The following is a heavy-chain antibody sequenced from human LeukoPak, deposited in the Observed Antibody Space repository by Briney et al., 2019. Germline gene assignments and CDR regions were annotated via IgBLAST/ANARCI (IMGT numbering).Heavy chain of an antibody. D-gene: IGHD3-10*01. CDR2: IRSSSSYI. V-gene: IGHV3-21*01. CDR1: GCTFSSYS. Sequence: GGSLSLSCAASGCTFSSYSMNWVRQAPGRGLGWVSSIRSSSSYIYYAASVRGRFTISGDNVKNSLHLRINSLGADATAVYYCARVQYYYGSGSYSGDYWGQGTLVTVSS. CDR3: ARVQYYYGSGSYSGDY. J-gene: IGHJ4*02.